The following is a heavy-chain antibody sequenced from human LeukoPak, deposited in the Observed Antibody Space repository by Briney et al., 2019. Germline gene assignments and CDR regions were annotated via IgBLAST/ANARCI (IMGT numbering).Heavy chain of an antibody. D-gene: IGHD2-2*02. J-gene: IGHJ4*02. V-gene: IGHV1-18*01. CDR2: ISAYNGNT. CDR3: ETAGYCSSISCYNPVYFDY. Sequence: GQGGEXMXWISAYNGNTNYAQKLQGRVNITTDTSTSKVYMEVRRVRYDDTAVYYCETAGYCSSISCYNPVYFDYWGQGTLVTVSS.